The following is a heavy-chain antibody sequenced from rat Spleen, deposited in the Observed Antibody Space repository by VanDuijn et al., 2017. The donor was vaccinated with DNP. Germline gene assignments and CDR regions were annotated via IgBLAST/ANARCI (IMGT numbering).Heavy chain of an antibody. D-gene: IGHD1-2*01. Sequence: EVQLVESGGGLVQPGRSLKLSCAASGFTFSNYGMAWVRQAPTKGLEWVASLSTGGDKSDYRDSVKGRFTISRDDAKNTQCLQMDSLRSEDTATYYCARHEDYSSYIYGFAYWGQGTLVTVSS. CDR2: LSTGGDKS. V-gene: IGHV5S13*01. J-gene: IGHJ3*01. CDR1: GFTFSNYG. CDR3: ARHEDYSSYIYGFAY.